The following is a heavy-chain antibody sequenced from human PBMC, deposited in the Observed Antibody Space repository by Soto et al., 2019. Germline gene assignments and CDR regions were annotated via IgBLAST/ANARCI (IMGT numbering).Heavy chain of an antibody. CDR3: ARHGVLKWNYPLSYYYYNGMDV. J-gene: IGHJ6*02. CDR2: IYPGDSDT. Sequence: GESLKISCKGSGYSFTSYWIGWVRQMPGKGLEWMGIIYPGDSDTRYSPSFQGQVTISADKSISTAYLQWSSLKASDTAMYYCARHGVLKWNYPLSYYYYNGMDVWGQGTTVTVSS. V-gene: IGHV5-51*01. CDR1: GYSFTSYW. D-gene: IGHD1-7*01.